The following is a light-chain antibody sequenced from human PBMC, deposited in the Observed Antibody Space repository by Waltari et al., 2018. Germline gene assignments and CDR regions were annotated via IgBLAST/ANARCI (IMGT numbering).Light chain of an antibody. J-gene: IGLJ1*01. CDR3: SSYTTTNTAYV. V-gene: IGLV2-14*03. CDR2: GVS. Sequence: QSALTQPASVSGSPGQSITISCTGTTSDVGAYKYVSWYQHHPGKAPKLIIDGVSNRPSGVSNRFSGSKSGNTASLTISGLQADDEAEYYCSSYTTTNTAYVFGTGTKVTVL. CDR1: TSDVGAYKY.